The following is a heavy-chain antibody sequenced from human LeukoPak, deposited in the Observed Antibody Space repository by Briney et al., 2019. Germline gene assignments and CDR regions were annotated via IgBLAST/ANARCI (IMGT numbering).Heavy chain of an antibody. CDR3: ARGGYYDILTGYPTPFDY. D-gene: IGHD3-9*01. CDR2: IKQDGSEK. CDR1: GFTFSSYW. V-gene: IGHV3-7*01. J-gene: IGHJ4*02. Sequence: GGSLRLSCAASGFTFSSYWMSWVRQAPGKGLEWVANIKQDGSEKYYVDSVKGRFTISRDNAKNSLYLQMNSLRAEDTAVYYCARGGYYDILTGYPTPFDYWGQGTLVTVSS.